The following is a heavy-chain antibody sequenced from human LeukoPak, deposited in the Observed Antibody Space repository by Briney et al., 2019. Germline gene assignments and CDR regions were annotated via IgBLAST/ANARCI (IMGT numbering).Heavy chain of an antibody. J-gene: IGHJ6*02. CDR3: ASGYCSSTSCYYYYGMDV. V-gene: IGHV1-8*01. CDR2: MNPNSGNT. D-gene: IGHD2-2*01. Sequence: GASVKVSCKASGYTFTSYDINWVRQAPGQGLEWMGWMNPNSGNTGYAQKFQGRVTMTRNTSISTAYMELSSLRSEDTAGYYCASGYCSSTSCYYYYGMDVWGQGNTVTVSS. CDR1: GYTFTSYD.